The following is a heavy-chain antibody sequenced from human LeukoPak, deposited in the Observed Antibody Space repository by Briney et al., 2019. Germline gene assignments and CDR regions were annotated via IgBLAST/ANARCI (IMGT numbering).Heavy chain of an antibody. J-gene: IGHJ4*02. CDR3: ARGEGDYGGNFVGDY. CDR1: KFTFSSYS. V-gene: IGHV3-21*01. CDR2: ISGSSLYI. D-gene: IGHD4-23*01. Sequence: GGSLRLSCAASKFTFSSYSMNWVRQAPGKGLEWVSSISGSSLYIYYADSLKGRFTISRDNAKNSLYLQMNSLRADDTAVYYCARGEGDYGGNFVGDYWGQGILVTVSS.